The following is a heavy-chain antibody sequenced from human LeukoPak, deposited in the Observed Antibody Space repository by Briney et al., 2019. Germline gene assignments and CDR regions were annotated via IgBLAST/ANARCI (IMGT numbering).Heavy chain of an antibody. J-gene: IGHJ4*02. CDR2: IYHSGST. CDR3: ARDSLNFNSSLDY. CDR1: GGSISSGGYY. V-gene: IGHV4-30-2*01. D-gene: IGHD6-13*01. Sequence: KSSETLSLTCTVSGGSISSGGYYWSWIRQPPGKGLEWIGYIYHSGSTYYNPSLKSRVTISVDRSKNQFSLKLSSVTAADTAVYYCARDSLNFNSSLDYWGQGTLVTVSS.